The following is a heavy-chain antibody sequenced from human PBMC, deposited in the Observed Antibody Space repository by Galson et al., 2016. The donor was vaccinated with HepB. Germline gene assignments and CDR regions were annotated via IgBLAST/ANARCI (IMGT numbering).Heavy chain of an antibody. CDR2: IRGDGIVS. J-gene: IGHJ4*02. D-gene: IGHD3-10*01. V-gene: IGHV3-7*01. CDR1: GFTFNAHW. CDR3: SREMTGSYFD. Sequence: SLRLSCAASGFTFNAHWMNWVRQAPGKGLEWVANIRGDGIVSYYAESVRGRFTISRDNAKNSLYVQMNGLRVDETAVYYCSREMTGSYFDWGQGTLVTVSS.